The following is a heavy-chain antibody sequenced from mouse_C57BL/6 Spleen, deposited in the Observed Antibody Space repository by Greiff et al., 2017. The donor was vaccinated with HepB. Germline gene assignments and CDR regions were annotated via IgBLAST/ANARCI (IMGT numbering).Heavy chain of an antibody. V-gene: IGHV1-80*01. Sequence: VQLQQSGAELVKPGASVKISCKASGYAFSSYWMNWVKKRPGKGLEWIGQIYPGDGDTNYNGKFKGKATLTADKSSSTAYMQLSSLTSEDSAVYCCARGGLRGGFAYWGQGTLVTVSA. J-gene: IGHJ3*01. CDR1: GYAFSSYW. D-gene: IGHD2-4*01. CDR2: IYPGDGDT. CDR3: ARGGLRGGFAY.